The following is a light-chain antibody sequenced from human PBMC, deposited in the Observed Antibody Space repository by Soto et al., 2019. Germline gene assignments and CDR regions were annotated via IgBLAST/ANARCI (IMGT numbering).Light chain of an antibody. V-gene: IGKV3-15*01. CDR1: QSVSSN. CDR2: GAS. J-gene: IGKJ2*01. Sequence: EIVMTQSPATLSVSPGERATLSCRASQSVSSNLAWYQHKPGQAPRLLIYGASTRATGIPARFSRSGSGTEFTLTMSSLQSEDFAVYYCQPYNNWPPYTFGKGTKLEIK. CDR3: QPYNNWPPYT.